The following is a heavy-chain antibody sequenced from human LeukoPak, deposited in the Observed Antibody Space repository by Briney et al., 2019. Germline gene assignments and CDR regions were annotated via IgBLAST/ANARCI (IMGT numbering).Heavy chain of an antibody. V-gene: IGHV4-39*01. J-gene: IGHJ6*03. D-gene: IGHD6-19*01. CDR1: SGSTSSSSYY. CDR3: ARQPTRSGQPDYYYYYMDV. CDR2: IYYSGST. Sequence: SETLSLTCTVSSGSTSSSSYYWGWIRQPPGKGLEWIGSIYYSGSTYYNPSLKSRVTISVDTSKNQFSLKLRSVTAADTAVYYCARQPTRSGQPDYYYYYMDVWGKGTTVTVSS.